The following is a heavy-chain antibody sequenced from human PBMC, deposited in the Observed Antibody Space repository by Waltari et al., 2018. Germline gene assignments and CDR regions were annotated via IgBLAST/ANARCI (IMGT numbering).Heavy chain of an antibody. V-gene: IGHV4-30-4*08. CDR2: IYYSGST. D-gene: IGHD6-13*01. J-gene: IGHJ4*02. CDR1: GGSISSGDYS. CDR3: ARDLAAAGISRGFDY. Sequence: QVQLQESGPGLVKPSQTLSLTCTVSGGSISSGDYSWSWIRQPPGKGLEWIGYIYYSGSTYYNPSLKSRVTISVDTSKNQFSLKLSSVTAADTAVYYCARDLAAAGISRGFDYWGQGTLVTVSS.